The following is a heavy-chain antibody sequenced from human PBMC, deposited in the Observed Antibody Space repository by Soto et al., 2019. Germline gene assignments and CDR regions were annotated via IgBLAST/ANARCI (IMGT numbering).Heavy chain of an antibody. CDR3: AKDLRPDGRYDLDY. CDR2: MVGDGSSS. D-gene: IGHD1-26*01. Sequence: EVQLLESGGGLAQPGGSLRLSCAASGFIFRTYAMNWVRQAPGKGLEWVSVMVGDGSSSDYADSVRGRFTISRDNSKNTLYLKMNNPRAEDTAVYYCAKDLRPDGRYDLDYWGQGTLVTVSS. CDR1: GFIFRTYA. V-gene: IGHV3-23*01. J-gene: IGHJ4*02.